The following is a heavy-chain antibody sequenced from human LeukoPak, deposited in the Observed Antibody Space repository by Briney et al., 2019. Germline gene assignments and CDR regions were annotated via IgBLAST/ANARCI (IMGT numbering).Heavy chain of an antibody. V-gene: IGHV1-69*01. CDR1: GGTFSSYA. D-gene: IGHD3-22*01. CDR2: IIPIFGTA. Sequence: ASVKVSCKASGGTFSSYAISWVRQAPGQGLEWMGGIIPIFGTANYAQKFQGRVTITADESTSTAYMKLSSLRSEDTAVYYCARVGDYYDIDYWGQGTLVTVSS. J-gene: IGHJ4*02. CDR3: ARVGDYYDIDY.